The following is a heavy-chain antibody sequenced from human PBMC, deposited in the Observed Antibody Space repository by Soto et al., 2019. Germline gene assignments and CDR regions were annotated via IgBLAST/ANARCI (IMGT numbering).Heavy chain of an antibody. CDR3: ATHFWREYYFDY. V-gene: IGHV4-39*01. D-gene: IGHD3-3*02. J-gene: IGHJ4*02. CDR2: MYYSGGT. CDR1: GGSITSSSYY. Sequence: PSETLFLTCTLSGGSITSSSYYWGWIRQSPGKGLEWIASMYYSGGTYYNPSLESRVTISADTSKNQFSLKLSFVTAADTALYYCATHFWREYYFDYWGQGTLVTVS.